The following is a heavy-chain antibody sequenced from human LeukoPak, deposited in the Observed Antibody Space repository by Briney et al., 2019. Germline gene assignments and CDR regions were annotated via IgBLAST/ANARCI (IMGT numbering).Heavy chain of an antibody. CDR2: ISAYNGNT. CDR1: GYTFTSYG. Sequence: ASVKVSCKASGYTFTSYGISWVRQAPGQELEWMGWISAYNGNTNYAQKLQGRVTMTTDTSTSTAYMELRSLRSDDTVVYYCARDERVWGSYRPESFDYWGQGTLVTVSS. D-gene: IGHD3-16*02. CDR3: ARDERVWGSYRPESFDY. V-gene: IGHV1-18*01. J-gene: IGHJ4*02.